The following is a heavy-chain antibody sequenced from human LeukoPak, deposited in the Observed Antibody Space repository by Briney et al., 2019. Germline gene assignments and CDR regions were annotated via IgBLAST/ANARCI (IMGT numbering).Heavy chain of an antibody. CDR3: ASGHSYVKIDY. CDR1: GFTVSSNY. J-gene: IGHJ4*02. Sequence: PGGSLRLSCAASGFTVSSNYMSWVRQAPGKGLEWVSVIYSGGSTYYADSVKGRFTISRDNSKNTQYLQMNSLRAEDTAVYYCASGHSYVKIDYWGQGTLVTVSS. V-gene: IGHV3-66*01. CDR2: IYSGGST. D-gene: IGHD5-18*01.